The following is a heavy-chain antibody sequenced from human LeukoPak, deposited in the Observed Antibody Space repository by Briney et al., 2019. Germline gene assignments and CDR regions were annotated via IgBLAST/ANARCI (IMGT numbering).Heavy chain of an antibody. CDR1: GFTFNNFA. V-gene: IGHV3-23*01. CDR2: IGGSGDTT. CDR3: AKDLTPVGTGNWFDP. J-gene: IGHJ5*02. Sequence: PTGGSLRLSCSASGFTFNNFAMSWVRQAPGKGLEWVATIGGSGDTTFYADSVKGRFTISRDNYKTTLYLQMNSLRAEDTAVYYCAKDLTPVGTGNWFDPWGQGTLVTVSS. D-gene: IGHD4-23*01.